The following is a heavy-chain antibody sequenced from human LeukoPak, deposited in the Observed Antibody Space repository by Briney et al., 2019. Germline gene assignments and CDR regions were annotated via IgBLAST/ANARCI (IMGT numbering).Heavy chain of an antibody. CDR2: ISAYNGNT. V-gene: IGHV1-18*01. D-gene: IGHD2-8*01. CDR3: AREGPPCTNGVCYSKQSPFDY. J-gene: IGHJ4*02. CDR1: GYTFTSYG. Sequence: ASVKVSCKASGYTFTSYGISWVRQTPGQGLEWMGWISAYNGNTNYAQKLQGRVTMTTDTSTSTAYMELRSLRSDDTAVYYCAREGPPCTNGVCYSKQSPFDYWGQGTLVTVSS.